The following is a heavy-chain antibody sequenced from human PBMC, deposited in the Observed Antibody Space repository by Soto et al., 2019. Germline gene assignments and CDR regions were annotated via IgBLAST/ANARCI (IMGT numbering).Heavy chain of an antibody. CDR1: SGSISSSNW. CDR3: ARAVTGYCSSTSCYAPDNWFDP. CDR2: IYHSGST. J-gene: IGHJ5*02. V-gene: IGHV4-4*02. Sequence: QVQLQESGPGLVKPSGTLSLTCAVSSGSISSSNWWSWVRQPPGKGLEWIGEIYHSGSTNYNPSLKSRVTISVDKSKNQFSLKLSSVTAADTAVYYCARAVTGYCSSTSCYAPDNWFDPWGQGTLVTVSS. D-gene: IGHD2-2*01.